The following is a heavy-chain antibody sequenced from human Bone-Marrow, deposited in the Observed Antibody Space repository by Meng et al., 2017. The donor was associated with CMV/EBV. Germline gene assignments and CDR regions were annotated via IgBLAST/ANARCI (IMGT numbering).Heavy chain of an antibody. CDR3: ARDERLAIFPPEGMDV. CDR1: GYTFTSYG. Sequence: ASVKVSCKASGYTFTSYGISWVRQAPGQGLEWMGWISAYNGNTNYAQKLQGRVTMTTGTSTSTAYMELRSLRSDDTAVYYCARDERLAIFPPEGMDVWGQGPTVTGSS. CDR2: ISAYNGNT. J-gene: IGHJ6*02. D-gene: IGHD3-9*01. V-gene: IGHV1-18*01.